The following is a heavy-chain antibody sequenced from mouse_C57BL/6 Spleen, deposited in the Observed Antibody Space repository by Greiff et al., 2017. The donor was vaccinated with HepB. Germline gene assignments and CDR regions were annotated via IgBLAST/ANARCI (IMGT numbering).Heavy chain of an antibody. J-gene: IGHJ3*01. Sequence: EVQLKESGGGLVKPGGSLKLSCAASGFTFSDYGMHWVRQAPEKGLEWVAYISSGSSTIYYADTVKGRFTISRDNAKNTLFLQMTSLRSEDTAMYYCARGGSPAWFAYWGQGTLVTVSA. CDR1: GFTFSDYG. CDR3: ARGGSPAWFAY. CDR2: ISSGSSTI. V-gene: IGHV5-17*01.